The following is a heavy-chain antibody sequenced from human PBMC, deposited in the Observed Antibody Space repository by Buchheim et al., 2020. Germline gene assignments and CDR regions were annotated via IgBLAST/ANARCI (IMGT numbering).Heavy chain of an antibody. Sequence: QVQLVQSGAEVKKPGASVKVSCKASGYIFKNYYVHWVRQAPGQGLEWMGWINPKSGGTNYAQKVQGWATMTSDPSISTAYMELSRLTSDDTAVYCCALLGFCSGGSCYPGPDYWGQGTL. D-gene: IGHD2-15*01. CDR3: ALLGFCSGGSCYPGPDY. CDR2: INPKSGGT. CDR1: GYIFKNYY. V-gene: IGHV1-2*04. J-gene: IGHJ4*02.